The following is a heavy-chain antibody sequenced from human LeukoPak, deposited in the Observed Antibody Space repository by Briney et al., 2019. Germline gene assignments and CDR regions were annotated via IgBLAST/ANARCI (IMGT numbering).Heavy chain of an antibody. D-gene: IGHD1-26*01. CDR1: GFIFSECA. Sequence: PGGSLTLPCEGSGFIFSECAIHWVRQASEKGLEWVGRIDTRGKGSATAYAASVRGRFTLSRGDSKSTAYLQMSSLKTEDTAAYFCTRDGGSWSHLDYWGQGVLVTVSS. CDR3: TRDGGSWSHLDY. CDR2: IDTRGKGSAT. J-gene: IGHJ4*02. V-gene: IGHV3-73*01.